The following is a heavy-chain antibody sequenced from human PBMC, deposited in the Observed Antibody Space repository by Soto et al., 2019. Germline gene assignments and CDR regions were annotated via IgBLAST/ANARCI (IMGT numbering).Heavy chain of an antibody. CDR1: GFTFSSYW. Sequence: EVQLVESGGGLVQPGGSLRLSCAASGFTFSSYWMHWVRQAPGKGLVWVSRINSDGSSTSYADSVKGRFTISRDNAKNTLYLQMNSLRAEDTAVYYCASIAVAGFSDAFDIWDQGTMVTVSS. D-gene: IGHD6-19*01. CDR3: ASIAVAGFSDAFDI. V-gene: IGHV3-74*01. CDR2: INSDGSST. J-gene: IGHJ3*02.